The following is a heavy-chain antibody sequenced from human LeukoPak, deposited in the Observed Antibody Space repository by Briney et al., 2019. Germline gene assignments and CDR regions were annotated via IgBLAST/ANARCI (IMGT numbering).Heavy chain of an antibody. J-gene: IGHJ5*02. D-gene: IGHD3-10*01. V-gene: IGHV1-69*05. CDR3: ASHYGSGSYVGGNWFDP. Sequence: ASVKVSCRASGGTFSSYAISWVRQAPGQGLEWMGGIIPIFGTANYAQKFQGRVTITTDESTSTAYMELSSLRSEDTAVYYCASHYGSGSYVGGNWFDPWGQGTLVTVSS. CDR2: IIPIFGTA. CDR1: GGTFSSYA.